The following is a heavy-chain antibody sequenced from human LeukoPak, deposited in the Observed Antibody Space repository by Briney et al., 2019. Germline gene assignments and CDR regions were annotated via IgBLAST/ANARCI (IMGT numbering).Heavy chain of an antibody. J-gene: IGHJ4*02. CDR3: ARELSYYGSGNYYQGRGYYFDY. Sequence: ASVKVSCKASGYTFTTYGISWVRQAPGHGLEWMGWISPYNGNTSYAGNVQGRITMTTDTYTRTVFMELGSLTSDDTAVYYCARELSYYGSGNYYQGRGYYFDYWGQGTLLTVSS. V-gene: IGHV1-18*01. CDR2: ISPYNGNT. CDR1: GYTFTTYG. D-gene: IGHD3-10*01.